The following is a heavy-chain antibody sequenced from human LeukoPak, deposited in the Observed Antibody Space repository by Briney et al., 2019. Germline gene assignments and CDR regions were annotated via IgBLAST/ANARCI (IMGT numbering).Heavy chain of an antibody. CDR2: TYYRSKWYN. D-gene: IGHD6-19*01. V-gene: IGHV6-1*01. Sequence: SQTLSLTCAISGDSVSSNSAAWNWIRQSPSRGLEWLGRTYYRSKWYNDYAVSVKSRITINSDTSKNQFSLLLKSVTPEDTAVYYCATTSNPLAVAGNMAFDSWGQGTLVTVSS. CDR3: ATTSNPLAVAGNMAFDS. CDR1: GDSVSSNSAA. J-gene: IGHJ4*02.